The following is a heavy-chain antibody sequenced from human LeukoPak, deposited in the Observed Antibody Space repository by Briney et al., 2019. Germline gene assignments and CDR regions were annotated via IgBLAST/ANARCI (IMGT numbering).Heavy chain of an antibody. Sequence: SETLSLTCALYGGSFSSYYWSWIRQPPGKGREWIGEINHSGSTNYNPSLKSRVTISVDTSKNQFSLKLSSVTAADTAVYYCARGLWIQLCVRQALYFDYWGQGTLVTVSS. J-gene: IGHJ4*02. D-gene: IGHD5-18*01. CDR3: ARGLWIQLCVRQALYFDY. CDR1: GGSFSSYY. CDR2: INHSGST. V-gene: IGHV4-34*01.